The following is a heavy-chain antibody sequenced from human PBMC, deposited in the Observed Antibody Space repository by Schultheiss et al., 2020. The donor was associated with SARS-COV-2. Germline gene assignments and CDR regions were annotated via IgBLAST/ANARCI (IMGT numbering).Heavy chain of an antibody. V-gene: IGHV3-30*18. CDR3: VKEKDGMAYFDY. Sequence: GGSLRLSCAASGFTFSSYSMNWVRQAPGKGLEWVAVISYDGSNKYYADSVKGRFTISRDNSKNTLYLQMSSLRAEDTAVYYCVKEKDGMAYFDYWGQGTLVTVSS. D-gene: IGHD1-1*01. J-gene: IGHJ4*02. CDR1: GFTFSSYS. CDR2: ISYDGSNK.